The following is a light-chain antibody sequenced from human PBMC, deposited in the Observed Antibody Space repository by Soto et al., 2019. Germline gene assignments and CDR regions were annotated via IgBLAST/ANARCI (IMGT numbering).Light chain of an antibody. V-gene: IGKV3-15*01. CDR2: GAS. Sequence: EIVMTQSPATLSVSPGERATVSCRASQSVSSNLAWYQQKPGQAPRLLIYGASTRATGIPARFSGSGSGTDFTLTIGSLQSEDFAVYYCQQYDSWPLTFGEGTKLEIK. J-gene: IGKJ2*01. CDR1: QSVSSN. CDR3: QQYDSWPLT.